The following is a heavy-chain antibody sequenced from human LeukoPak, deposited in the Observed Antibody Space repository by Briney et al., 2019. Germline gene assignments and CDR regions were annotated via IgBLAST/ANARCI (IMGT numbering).Heavy chain of an antibody. CDR1: GFTFSSYS. D-gene: IGHD2-8*01. CDR2: ISSSSSYI. J-gene: IGHJ4*02. CDR3: ARDRKDIVLMVYAGAFDY. V-gene: IGHV3-21*01. Sequence: GGSLRLSCAASGFTFSSYSMNWVRQAPGKGLEWVSSISSSSSYIYYADSVKGRFTISRDNAKNSLYLQMNSLRAEDTAVYYCARDRKDIVLMVYAGAFDYWGQGTLVTVSS.